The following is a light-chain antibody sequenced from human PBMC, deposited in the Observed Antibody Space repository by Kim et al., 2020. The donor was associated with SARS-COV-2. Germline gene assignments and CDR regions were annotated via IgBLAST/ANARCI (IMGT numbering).Light chain of an antibody. CDR2: PGS. J-gene: IGKJ2*03. CDR1: QSIVHTNHINY. V-gene: IGKV2-28*01. CDR3: MQALQYPRS. Sequence: EPAAISCRSSQSIVHTNHINYLDWYLQKPGQSPQLLISPGSTRASGVPDRFSGSGSGTDFTLTISRVEAEDVGLYYCMQALQYPRSFGQGTKLEI.